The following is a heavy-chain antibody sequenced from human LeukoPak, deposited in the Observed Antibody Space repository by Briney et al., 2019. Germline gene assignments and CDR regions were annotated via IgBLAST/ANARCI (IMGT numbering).Heavy chain of an antibody. V-gene: IGHV4-59*01. CDR1: GGSISSYF. D-gene: IGHD1-26*01. J-gene: IGHJ4*02. Sequence: SETLSLTCTVSGGSISSYFWSWIRQPPGKGLEWIGYMSYSGSSTYNPSLKSRVTISIDTSKNQFSLKLSSVTAADTAVYYCARGEWDLLFDYWGQGPLVTVSS. CDR3: ARGEWDLLFDY. CDR2: MSYSGSS.